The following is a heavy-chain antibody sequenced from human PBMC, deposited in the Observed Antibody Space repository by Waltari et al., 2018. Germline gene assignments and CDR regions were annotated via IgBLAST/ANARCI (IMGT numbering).Heavy chain of an antibody. CDR1: GGSFSGYY. CDR2: INHSGST. CDR3: ARTFGVVINNWFDP. V-gene: IGHV4-34*01. Sequence: QVQLQQWGAGLLKPSETLSLTCAVCGGSFSGYYWSWIRQPPGKGLEWIGEINHSGSTNYNPSLKSRVTISVDTSKNQFSLKLSSVTAADTAVYYCARTFGVVINNWFDPWGQGTLVTVSS. J-gene: IGHJ5*02. D-gene: IGHD3-3*01.